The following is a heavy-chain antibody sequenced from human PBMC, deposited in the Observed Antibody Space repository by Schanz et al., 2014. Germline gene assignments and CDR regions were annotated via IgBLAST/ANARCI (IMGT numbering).Heavy chain of an antibody. CDR2: IKQDESER. CDR1: GFTFSTYC. D-gene: IGHD7-27*01. Sequence: EVQLVESGGGLVQPGGSLRLSCAASGFTFSTYCMSWVRQAPGKGLEWVANIKQDESERSYVDSVKGRFTISRDNAKNSLYLQMNSLRAEDTAVYYCAKYGGELGVSFEYWGQGTLVTVSS. V-gene: IGHV3-7*01. J-gene: IGHJ4*02. CDR3: AKYGGELGVSFEY.